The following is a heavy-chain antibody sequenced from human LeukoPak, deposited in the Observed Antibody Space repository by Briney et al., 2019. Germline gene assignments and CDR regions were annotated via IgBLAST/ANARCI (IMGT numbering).Heavy chain of an antibody. Sequence: SQTLSLTCAISGDSVSSNSAAWNWIRQSPSGGLEWLGRTSYRSRWYNDFALSVKSRITINPDTTKNQFSLRLNSVTPEDTAVYYCARDPAGDLAFDIWGQGTMLTVSS. D-gene: IGHD7-27*01. V-gene: IGHV6-1*01. CDR2: TSYRSRWYN. CDR1: GDSVSSNSAA. J-gene: IGHJ3*02. CDR3: ARDPAGDLAFDI.